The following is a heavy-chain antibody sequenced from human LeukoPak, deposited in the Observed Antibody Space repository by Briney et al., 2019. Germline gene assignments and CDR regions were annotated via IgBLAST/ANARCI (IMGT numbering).Heavy chain of an antibody. V-gene: IGHV3-20*04. D-gene: IGHD3-10*01. Sequence: PGGSLRLSCAASGFTFTSYEINWVRQAPGKGLEWVSGINWNGGSIGYADSVKGRFTISRDNAKNSLYLQMTSLRAEDTALYYCAKDITSGSGSYFDYWGQGTLVTVSS. CDR2: INWNGGSI. CDR3: AKDITSGSGSYFDY. CDR1: GFTFTSYE. J-gene: IGHJ4*02.